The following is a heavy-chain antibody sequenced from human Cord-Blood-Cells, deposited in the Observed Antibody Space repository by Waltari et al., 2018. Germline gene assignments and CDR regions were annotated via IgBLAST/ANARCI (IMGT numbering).Heavy chain of an antibody. Sequence: QVQLVESGGGVVQPGRSLRLSCAASGFTFSSSGMHWVRQAPGKGLEWVAVIWYDGSNKYYADSVKGRFTISRDNSKNTLYLQMNSLRAEDTAVYYCARDQRFLEWSLDYWGQGTLVTVSS. CDR1: GFTFSSSG. CDR2: IWYDGSNK. V-gene: IGHV3-33*01. CDR3: ARDQRFLEWSLDY. J-gene: IGHJ4*02. D-gene: IGHD3-3*01.